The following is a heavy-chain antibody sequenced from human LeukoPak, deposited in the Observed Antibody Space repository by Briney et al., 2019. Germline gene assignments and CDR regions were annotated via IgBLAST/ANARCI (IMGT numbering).Heavy chain of an antibody. CDR2: VSNIGTTV. Sequence: GGSLRLSCAASGFPFSEYSMYWVRQAPGKGLEWVSYVSNIGTTVDYADSVKGRFTISRDNAKNSLYLQMNSLRAEDTAVYYCAIPGIAAAGNPFDYWGQGTLVTVSS. CDR3: AIPGIAAAGNPFDY. J-gene: IGHJ4*02. D-gene: IGHD6-13*01. CDR1: GFPFSEYS. V-gene: IGHV3-48*04.